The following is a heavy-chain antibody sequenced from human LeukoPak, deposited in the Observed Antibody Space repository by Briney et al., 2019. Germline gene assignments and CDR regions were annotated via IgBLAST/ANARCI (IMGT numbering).Heavy chain of an antibody. J-gene: IGHJ4*02. CDR2: IYHSGST. Sequence: PSETLSLTCTVSGGSISSYSWSWIRQPPGKGLEWIGYIYHSGSTYYNPSLKSRVTISVDRSKNQFSLKLSSVTAADTAVYYCARDGYYDSSGYNPFDYWGQGTLVTVSS. CDR1: GGSISSYS. V-gene: IGHV4-30-2*01. CDR3: ARDGYYDSSGYNPFDY. D-gene: IGHD3-22*01.